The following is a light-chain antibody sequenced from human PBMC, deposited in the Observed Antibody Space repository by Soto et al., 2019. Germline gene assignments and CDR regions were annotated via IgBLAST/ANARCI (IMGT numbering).Light chain of an antibody. Sequence: EIVLTQSPGTLSLSPGERATLSCRASQSVSRSYLAWYQQKPGQAPRLLIYGASSRATGIPDRFSGSGSGKDFTLTLSRLEPEDFAVYYCQQDGSSPPWTFGQGTKVEIK. V-gene: IGKV3-20*01. CDR3: QQDGSSPPWT. CDR2: GAS. CDR1: QSVSRSY. J-gene: IGKJ1*01.